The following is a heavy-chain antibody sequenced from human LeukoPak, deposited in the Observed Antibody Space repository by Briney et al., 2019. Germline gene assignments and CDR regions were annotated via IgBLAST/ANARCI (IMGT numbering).Heavy chain of an antibody. Sequence: GGSLRLSCAASGFTVSSSYMSWVRQAPGKGLEWVSVIYSGGSGSTYYADSVKGRFTISKDNSKNTLNLQMNSLRAEDTAVYHCAHRKATSWAHDYWGQGTLVTVSS. CDR2: IYSGGSGST. CDR3: AHRKATSWAHDY. CDR1: GFTVSSSY. J-gene: IGHJ4*02. V-gene: IGHV3-53*01. D-gene: IGHD2-2*01.